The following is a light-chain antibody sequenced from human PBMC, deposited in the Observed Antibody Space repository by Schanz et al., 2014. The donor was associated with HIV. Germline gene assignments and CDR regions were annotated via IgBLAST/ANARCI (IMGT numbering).Light chain of an antibody. V-gene: IGKV1-5*03. J-gene: IGKJ1*01. CDR2: QAS. CDR3: QQLSSLPWT. CDR1: QSINRW. Sequence: DIQMTQSPYTLPASVGDRVTITCRASQSINRWLAWYQQKPGKAPNLLIYQASTLDTGVPSRFSGSGSGTDFTLTISSLQPEDFAAYYCQQLSSLPWTFGQGTKVDTK.